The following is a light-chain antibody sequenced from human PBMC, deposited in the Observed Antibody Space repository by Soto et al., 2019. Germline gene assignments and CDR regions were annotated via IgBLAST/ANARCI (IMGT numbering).Light chain of an antibody. CDR2: GAS. CDR1: QSVSTD. Sequence: EIVLTQSPATLSLSPGEGAPLSCRASQSVSTDLAWYKHKPGQAPRLLIYGASNRATGVAARFSGSGSGTDFTLTISSLEPEDSAVYYCQQRDSWWTFGQGTKVEI. CDR3: QQRDSWWT. V-gene: IGKV3-11*01. J-gene: IGKJ1*01.